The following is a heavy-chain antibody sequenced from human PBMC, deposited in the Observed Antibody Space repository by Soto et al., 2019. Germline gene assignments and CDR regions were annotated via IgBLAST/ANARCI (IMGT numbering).Heavy chain of an antibody. V-gene: IGHV1-18*01. J-gene: IGHJ4*01. CDR1: GYTFNTYA. CDR2: ISGYNGNT. D-gene: IGHD3-22*01. CDR3: ARTVEYDSIPYYYADF. Sequence: QVQLVQSGAEVKKPGASVKVSCKASGYTFNTYAITWVRQAPGQGLEWMGWISGYNGNTNYAQTLQGRGTMTTDTSTSTAYLALRRLRSDDTAVDYCARTVEYDSIPYYYADFWGQGPRVTVSS.